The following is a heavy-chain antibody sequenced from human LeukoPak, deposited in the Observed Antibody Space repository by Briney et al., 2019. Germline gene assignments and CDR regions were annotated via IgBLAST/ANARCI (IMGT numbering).Heavy chain of an antibody. J-gene: IGHJ4*02. CDR1: GFTFSNYW. CDR3: ASGIVATRDY. V-gene: IGHV3-74*01. D-gene: IGHD5-12*01. Sequence: PGGSLRLSCGASGFTFSNYWMHWVRQAPGKGLVWVSRINADGNNTTYADSVKGRFTISRENAKNTLYLQMNSLRAEDTAVYYCASGIVATRDYWGQGTLVTVSS. CDR2: INADGNNT.